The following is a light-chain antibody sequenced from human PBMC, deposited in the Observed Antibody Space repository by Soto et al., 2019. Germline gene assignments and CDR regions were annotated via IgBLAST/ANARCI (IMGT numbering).Light chain of an antibody. CDR1: KWGDKY. V-gene: IGLV3-1*01. Sequence: SYELTQPPSVSVSPGQTASITCSGDKWGDKYACWYQQKPGQSPVLVIYQDSKRPSGIPERFSGSNSGNTATLTISGTPAMDEADYYCQAWDSSTAVFGTGTKLTVL. J-gene: IGLJ1*01. CDR3: QAWDSSTAV. CDR2: QDS.